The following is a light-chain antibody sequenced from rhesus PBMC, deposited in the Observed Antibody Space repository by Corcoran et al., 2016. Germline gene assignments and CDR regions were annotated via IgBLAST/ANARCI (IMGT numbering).Light chain of an antibody. CDR2: GAS. CDR1: QSVSSS. V-gene: IGKV3-53*01. J-gene: IGKJ3*01. CDR3: QKYSSSPFT. Sequence: QVILTQSPATLSLSPGERATLSYRASQSVSSSLAWYQQKPGQAPRLLIYGASSRATGIPDRFSGRGSGTEFTLTISSLEPEDFAVYYCQKYSSSPFTFGPGTKLDIK.